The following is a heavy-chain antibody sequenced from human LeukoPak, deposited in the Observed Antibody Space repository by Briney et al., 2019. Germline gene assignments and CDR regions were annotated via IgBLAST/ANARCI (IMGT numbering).Heavy chain of an antibody. D-gene: IGHD3-10*01. CDR1: GGTFSSYA. V-gene: IGHV1-69*05. CDR3: AREPPYYGSGSYSPGDNWFDP. CDR2: TIPIFGTA. J-gene: IGHJ5*02. Sequence: GASVKVSCKASGGTFSSYAISWVRQAPGQGLEWMGGTIPIFGTANYAQKFQGRVTITTDESTSTAYMELSSLRSEDTAVYYCAREPPYYGSGSYSPGDNWFDPWGQGTLVTVSS.